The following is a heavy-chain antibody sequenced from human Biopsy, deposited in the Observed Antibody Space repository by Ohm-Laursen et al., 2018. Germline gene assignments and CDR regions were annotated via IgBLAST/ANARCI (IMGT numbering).Heavy chain of an antibody. CDR2: VGGGGRLTDHT. Sequence: GSLRLSCAASGFTFKDYAMNWIRQTPEKGLAWVSVVGGGGRLTDHTDFADSVRGRFTISRDNSKNKLYLDMINLRAEDTAIYYCARNVRGYNYGLLEYWGQGVMVTVSS. CDR1: GFTFKDYA. CDR3: ARNVRGYNYGLLEY. J-gene: IGHJ4*02. V-gene: IGHV3-23*01. D-gene: IGHD5-18*01.